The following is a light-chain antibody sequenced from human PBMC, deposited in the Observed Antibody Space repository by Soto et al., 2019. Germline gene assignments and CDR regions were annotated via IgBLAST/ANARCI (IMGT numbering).Light chain of an antibody. V-gene: IGLV2-14*01. J-gene: IGLJ3*02. Sequence: QSVLTQPASVSGSPGQSITIACTGTSSDLGGYNYVSWYRQHPGTAPKLMIYEVSNRPSGISNRFSGSKSGNTASLTISGLQAEDDADYYCSSYTTSGAWVFGGGTKLTVL. CDR2: EVS. CDR1: SSDLGGYNY. CDR3: SSYTTSGAWV.